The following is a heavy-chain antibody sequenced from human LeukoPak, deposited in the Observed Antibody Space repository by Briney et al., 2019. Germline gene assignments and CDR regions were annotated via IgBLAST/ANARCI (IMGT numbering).Heavy chain of an antibody. V-gene: IGHV1-2*02. D-gene: IGHD6-19*01. CDR3: ARDPVAGSLAEYFQH. CDR1: GYTFTGYY. Sequence: GASVKVSCKASGYTFTGYYMHWVRQAPGQGLEWMGWINPNSGGTNYAQKLQGRVTMTTDTSTSTAYMELRSLGSDDTAVYYCARDPVAGSLAEYFQHWGQGTLVTVSS. CDR2: INPNSGGT. J-gene: IGHJ1*01.